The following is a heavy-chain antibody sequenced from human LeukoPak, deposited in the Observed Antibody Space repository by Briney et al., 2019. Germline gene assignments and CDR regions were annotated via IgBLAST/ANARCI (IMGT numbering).Heavy chain of an antibody. CDR1: GGSVTSYY. CDR3: ASLLRAVARMQRGYYFDY. D-gene: IGHD6-19*01. V-gene: IGHV4-39*01. Sequence: SETLSLTCTVSGGSVTSYYWGWIRQPPGKGLEWIGNIYYSGSTYYNPSLKSRVTIFVDTSKNQFSLKLSSVTAADTALYYCASLLRAVARMQRGYYFDYWGQGTLVTVSS. J-gene: IGHJ4*02. CDR2: IYYSGST.